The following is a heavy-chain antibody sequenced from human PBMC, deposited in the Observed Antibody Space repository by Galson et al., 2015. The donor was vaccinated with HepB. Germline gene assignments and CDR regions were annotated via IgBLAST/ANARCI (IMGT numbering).Heavy chain of an antibody. CDR2: ISTSGTYI. CDR1: GFTFSNYS. V-gene: IGHV3-21*01. D-gene: IGHD2-2*01. CDR3: ARGRRCTSSSCYGGGDY. J-gene: IGHJ4*02. Sequence: SLRLSCAASGFTFSNYSMNWVRQGSGKGLEWVSSISTSGTYIYYADSVQGRFTISRDNAKNSLYLQMNGLRAEDTAMYYCARGRRCTSSSCYGGGDYWGQGTLVTVSS.